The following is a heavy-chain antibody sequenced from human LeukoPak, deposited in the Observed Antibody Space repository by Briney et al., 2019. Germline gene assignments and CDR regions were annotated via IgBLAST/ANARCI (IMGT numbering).Heavy chain of an antibody. Sequence: SETLSLTCTVSGGSISSSSYYWGWIRQPPGKGLEWIGSIYYSGSTNYNPSLKSRVTISVDTSKNQFSLKLSSVTAADTAVYYCARGGGYCSSTSCYHFDYWGQGTLVTVSS. J-gene: IGHJ4*02. CDR1: GGSISSSSYY. D-gene: IGHD2-2*01. V-gene: IGHV4-39*07. CDR2: IYYSGST. CDR3: ARGGGYCSSTSCYHFDY.